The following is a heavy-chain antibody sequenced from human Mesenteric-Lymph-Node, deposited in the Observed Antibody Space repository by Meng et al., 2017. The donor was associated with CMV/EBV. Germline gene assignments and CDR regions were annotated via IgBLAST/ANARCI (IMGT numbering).Heavy chain of an antibody. CDR1: GYTFSSYD. V-gene: IGHV1-8*01. D-gene: IGHD2-8*02. CDR3: TRGSPGGVAAFY. CDR2: MNTNTRNT. J-gene: IGHJ4*02. Sequence: ASVKVSCKASGYTFSSYDINWVRQATGQGLEWMVWMNTNTRNTNYAQQFQGRVTFTRDTSIGTAFMELASLRYDDTAVYYCTRGSPGGVAAFYWGQGTLVTVSS.